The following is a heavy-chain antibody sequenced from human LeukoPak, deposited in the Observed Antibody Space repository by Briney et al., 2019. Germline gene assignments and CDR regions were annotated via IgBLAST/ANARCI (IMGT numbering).Heavy chain of an antibody. D-gene: IGHD6-13*01. V-gene: IGHV4-59*01. CDR2: IYYSGST. Sequence: PSETLSLTCSVSGGSMSYYYWSWIRPPPGKRVEWVGYIYYSGSTNYNPSLKSRVTISVDTSKNQFSLKLSSVTAADTAVYYCARLVGSSSYYFDYWGQGTLVTVSS. J-gene: IGHJ4*02. CDR3: ARLVGSSSYYFDY. CDR1: GGSMSYYY.